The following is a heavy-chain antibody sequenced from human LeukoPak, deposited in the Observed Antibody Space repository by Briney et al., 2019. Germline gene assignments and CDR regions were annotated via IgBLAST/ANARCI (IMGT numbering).Heavy chain of an antibody. Sequence: PGGSLRLSCAASGFTFSNYNMNWVRQAPGKGLEWLSFISSSSSSGIYYADSVKGRFTISRDNDKNSLYLQMNSLRDEDTAVYYCARDRNTDILIGYGPHFDYWGQGTLVTVSS. CDR3: ARDRNTDILIGYGPHFDY. V-gene: IGHV3-48*02. J-gene: IGHJ4*02. D-gene: IGHD3-9*01. CDR1: GFTFSNYN. CDR2: ISSSSSSGI.